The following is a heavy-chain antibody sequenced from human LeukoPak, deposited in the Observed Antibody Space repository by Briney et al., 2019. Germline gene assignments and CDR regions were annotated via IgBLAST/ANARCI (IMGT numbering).Heavy chain of an antibody. Sequence: GASVKVSCKASGYTFTGHYIHWVQQAPGQGLEWMGIINPSDGGATYAQKFQGRVTMTRDTPTSTLYMEVSSLRSEDTAVYYCARKAPHDSSGWYFDLWGRGTLVTVSS. CDR1: GYTFTGHY. D-gene: IGHD3-22*01. J-gene: IGHJ2*01. CDR2: INPSDGGA. V-gene: IGHV1-46*01. CDR3: ARKAPHDSSGWYFDL.